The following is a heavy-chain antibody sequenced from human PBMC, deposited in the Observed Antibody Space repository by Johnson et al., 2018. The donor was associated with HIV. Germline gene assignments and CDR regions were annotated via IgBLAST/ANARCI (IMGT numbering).Heavy chain of an antibody. CDR1: GFTFSSYA. V-gene: IGHV3-30-3*01. D-gene: IGHD4-17*01. CDR3: ARDVTKDAFDI. CDR2: ISYDGSNK. Sequence: QVQLVESGGGLVKPGGSLRVSCAASGFTFSSYAMHWVRQAPGKGLEWVAVISYDGSNKYYADSVRGRFIISRDNSKNTLYLQMNSLRAEDTALYYCARDVTKDAFDIWGQGTLVTVSS. J-gene: IGHJ3*02.